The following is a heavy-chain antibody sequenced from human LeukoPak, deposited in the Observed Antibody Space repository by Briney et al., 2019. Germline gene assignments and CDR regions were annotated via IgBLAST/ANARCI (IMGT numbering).Heavy chain of an antibody. J-gene: IGHJ3*02. V-gene: IGHV3-21*01. CDR1: GVTFSSYS. CDR2: ISSSNNYI. D-gene: IGHD4-23*01. Sequence: GGSLRLSCAASGVTFSSYSMNWGCHAPGKGLEWVSSISSSNNYIYYADSVKGRFTISRDNAKNSLYLQMNSLRAEDTAVYYCARAHNFYGGNSKGAFDIWGQGTLVTVSS. CDR3: ARAHNFYGGNSKGAFDI.